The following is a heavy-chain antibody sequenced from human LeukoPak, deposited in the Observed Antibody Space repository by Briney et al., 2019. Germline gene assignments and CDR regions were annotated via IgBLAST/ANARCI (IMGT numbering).Heavy chain of an antibody. CDR3: AREVAPYYYDSSGYYPYFDY. CDR2: IYYSGST. D-gene: IGHD3-22*01. CDR1: GGSISSYY. J-gene: IGHJ4*02. Sequence: PSETLSLTCTVSGGSISSYYWSWIRQPPGKGLEWIGYIYYSGSTNYNPSLKSRVTISVDTSKNQFSLKLSSVTAADTAVYYCAREVAPYYYDSSGYYPYFDYWGQGTLVTVSS. V-gene: IGHV4-59*12.